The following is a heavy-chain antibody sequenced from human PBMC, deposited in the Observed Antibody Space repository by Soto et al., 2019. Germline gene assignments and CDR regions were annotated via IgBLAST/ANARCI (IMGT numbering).Heavy chain of an antibody. CDR3: ARGGYYDYFDY. D-gene: IGHD3-22*01. V-gene: IGHV4-61*01. J-gene: IGHJ4*02. CDR1: GGSVSSGSYY. Sequence: SLTCTVSGGSVSSGSYYWSWIRQPPGKGLEWIGYIYYSGSTNYNPSLKSRVTISVDTSKNQFSLKLSSVTAADTAVYYCARGGYYDYFDYWGQGTLVTASS. CDR2: IYYSGST.